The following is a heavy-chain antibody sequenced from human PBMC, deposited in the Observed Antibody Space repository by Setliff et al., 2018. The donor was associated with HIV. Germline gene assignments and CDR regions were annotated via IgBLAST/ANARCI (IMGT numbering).Heavy chain of an antibody. D-gene: IGHD6-19*01. CDR3: ARVLRGSSGWYGYYYMDV. Sequence: TFTSSDINWVRQATGQGLEWMGWMNPNSGNTGYAQKFQGRVTMTRNTSISTAYMELSSLRSEDTAMYYCARVLRGSSGWYGYYYMDVWGKGTTVTVSS. CDR1: TFTSSD. V-gene: IGHV1-8*02. CDR2: MNPNSGNT. J-gene: IGHJ6*03.